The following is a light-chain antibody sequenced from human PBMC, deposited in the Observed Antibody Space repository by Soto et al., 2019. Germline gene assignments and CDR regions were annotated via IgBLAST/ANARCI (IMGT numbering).Light chain of an antibody. CDR3: QSYDSSLSAL. CDR1: SSNIGAGYD. V-gene: IGLV1-40*01. Sequence: QCVLTQPPSESGAPGQRVTISCTGSSSNIGAGYDVHWYQQLPGTAPKLLIYGNSNRPSGVPDRFSGSKSGTSASLAITGLQAEDEADYYCQSYDSSLSALFGGGTKLTVL. J-gene: IGLJ2*01. CDR2: GNS.